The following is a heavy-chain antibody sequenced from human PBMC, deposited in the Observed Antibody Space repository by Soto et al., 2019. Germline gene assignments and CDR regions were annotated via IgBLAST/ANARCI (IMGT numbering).Heavy chain of an antibody. CDR2: IYYGGST. CDR3: ARHGGAARDY. CDR1: GGSISSYA. V-gene: IGHV4-59*01. Sequence: PSETLSLTCTVSGGSISSYAWSWIRQAPGKGLEWIGYIYYGGSTNYNPSLKSRVTISVDTSKNQFSLKLSSVTAADTAVYYCARHGGAARDYWGQGTLVTVSS. D-gene: IGHD6-6*01. J-gene: IGHJ4*02.